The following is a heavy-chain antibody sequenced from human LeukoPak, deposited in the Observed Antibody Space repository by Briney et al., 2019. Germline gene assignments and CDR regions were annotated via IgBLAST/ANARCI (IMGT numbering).Heavy chain of an antibody. CDR3: AIGYDYGDYEGLDY. CDR1: GFNFRSYD. J-gene: IGHJ4*02. Sequence: GGSLRLSCAASGFNFRSYDMHWVRQAPGKGLEWVAFTRYDGTKKYYADSVKGRFTISRDNAKNSLYLQMNSLRAEDTAVYYCAIGYDYGDYEGLDYWGQGTLVTVSS. CDR2: TRYDGTKK. V-gene: IGHV3-30*02. D-gene: IGHD4-17*01.